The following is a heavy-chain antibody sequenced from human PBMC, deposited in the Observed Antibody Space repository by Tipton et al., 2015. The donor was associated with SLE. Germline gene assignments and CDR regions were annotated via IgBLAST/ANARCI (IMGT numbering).Heavy chain of an antibody. CDR2: IYHSGGT. CDR1: GGSISSYS. V-gene: IGHV4-59*01. Sequence: LRLSCTVSGGSISSYSWSWIRQPPGKGLEWIGYIYHSGGTRYNPSLKSRVIISVDTSKNQFSLRLTSVTAADTAMYYCARGGGGAFDIWGQGTMVTVSS. D-gene: IGHD2-15*01. J-gene: IGHJ3*02. CDR3: ARGGGGAFDI.